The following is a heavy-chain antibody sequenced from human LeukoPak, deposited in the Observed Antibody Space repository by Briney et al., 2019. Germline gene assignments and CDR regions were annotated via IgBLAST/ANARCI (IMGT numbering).Heavy chain of an antibody. D-gene: IGHD2-15*01. CDR2: ISSGSGTI. CDR3: ARGRGDCSGGSCPFTTYMDV. CDR1: GFTFSSYS. Sequence: PGGSLRLSCAASGFTFSSYSMNWVRQAPGKGLEYVSYISSGSGTIYYADSVKGRFTISRDNAKNSLYLQMNSLRAEDTAVYYCARGRGDCSGGSCPFTTYMDVWGKGTTVTVSS. V-gene: IGHV3-48*04. J-gene: IGHJ6*03.